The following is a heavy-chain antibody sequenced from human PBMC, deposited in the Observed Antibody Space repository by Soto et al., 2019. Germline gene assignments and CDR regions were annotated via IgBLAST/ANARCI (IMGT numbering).Heavy chain of an antibody. J-gene: IGHJ4*02. CDR1: GGTFSSYA. D-gene: IGHD1-26*01. CDR3: AKGSYSGIYSDFDY. Sequence: QVQLVQSGAEVKKPGSSVKVSCKASGGTFSSYAISWVRQAPGKGLEWVAGISYDGSNKYYADSVKGRFTISRDNSKNTLYLQMNSLRAEDTAVYYCAKGSYSGIYSDFDYWGQGTLVTVSS. V-gene: IGHV3-30*04. CDR2: ISYDGSNK.